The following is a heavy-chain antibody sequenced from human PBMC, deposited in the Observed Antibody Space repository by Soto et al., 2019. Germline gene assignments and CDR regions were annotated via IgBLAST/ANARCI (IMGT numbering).Heavy chain of an antibody. D-gene: IGHD1-26*01. CDR2: TSYDGSDK. J-gene: IGHJ4*02. Sequence: QVQLVESGGGVVQPGRSLRLSCAASGFTFSSYGMQWVRQAPGKGLEWVSLTSYDGSDKYYTDSVKGRFTISRDNSKNTLYLQMNSLRAEDPAVYFCAGGHYFGHYWGQGTQVTVSS. CDR1: GFTFSSYG. V-gene: IGHV3-30*03. CDR3: AGGHYFGHY.